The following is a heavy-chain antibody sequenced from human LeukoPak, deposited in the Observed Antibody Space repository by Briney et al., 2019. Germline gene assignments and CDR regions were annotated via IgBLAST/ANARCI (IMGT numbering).Heavy chain of an antibody. CDR1: GFTFSSYS. J-gene: IGHJ4*02. D-gene: IGHD1-26*01. V-gene: IGHV3-21*01. CDR3: AKEPVGGSYFDY. Sequence: PWGSLRLSCAASGFTFSSYSMNWVRQAPGKGLEWVSSISGSSSYIYYADSVKGRFTISRDNSKNTLYLQMNSLRAEDTAVYYCAKEPVGGSYFDYWGQGTLVTVSS. CDR2: ISGSSSYI.